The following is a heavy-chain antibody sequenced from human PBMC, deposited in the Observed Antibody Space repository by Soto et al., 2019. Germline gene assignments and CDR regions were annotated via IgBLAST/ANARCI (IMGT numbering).Heavy chain of an antibody. CDR3: ARVVYSSSWYNWFDP. V-gene: IGHV4-61*08. Sequence: SETLSLTCTVSGGSISSGGSYWSWIRQRPGKGLEWIGYIYYSGSFNYTPSLKSRVTISVDTSKNQFSLKLSSVTAADTAVYYCARVVYSSSWYNWFDPWGQGTLVTVSS. CDR1: GGSISSGGSY. D-gene: IGHD6-13*01. CDR2: IYYSGSF. J-gene: IGHJ5*02.